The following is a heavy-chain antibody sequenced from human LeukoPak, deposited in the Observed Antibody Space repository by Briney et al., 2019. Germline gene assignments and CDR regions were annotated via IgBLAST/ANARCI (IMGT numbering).Heavy chain of an antibody. Sequence: GGSLRLSCAASGFTVGSNYMAWVRQAPGKGLEWVSVIYSGGTIYYADSVKSRFTISRDNSKNTLYLQMNSLRAEDTAVYYCAREGSYDGSTMWYFDYWGQGTLVTVSS. CDR2: IYSGGTI. CDR3: AREGSYDGSTMWYFDY. D-gene: IGHD3-22*01. CDR1: GFTVGSNY. J-gene: IGHJ4*02. V-gene: IGHV3-53*01.